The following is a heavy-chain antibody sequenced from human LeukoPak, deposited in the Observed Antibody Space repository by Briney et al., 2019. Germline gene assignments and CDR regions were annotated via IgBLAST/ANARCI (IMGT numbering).Heavy chain of an antibody. Sequence: SETLSLTCTLSGGSISTYYWSWIRQPPGKGLEWIGYIYYSGSTNYNPSLKSRVTISVDTSKNQFSLKLSSVTAADTAVYYCARVETSYYYMDVWGKGTTVTVSS. V-gene: IGHV4-59*01. CDR3: ARVETSYYYMDV. J-gene: IGHJ6*03. CDR1: GGSISTYY. CDR2: IYYSGST.